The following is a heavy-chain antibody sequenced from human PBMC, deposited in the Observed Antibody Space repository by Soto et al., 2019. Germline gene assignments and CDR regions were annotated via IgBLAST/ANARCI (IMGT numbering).Heavy chain of an antibody. V-gene: IGHV3-53*01. Sequence: EVQLVESGGGLIQPGGSLRLSCAASGFTVSSNYMSWVRQAPGKGLEWVSVIYSGGSTYYADSVKGRFTISRDNSKNTLYLQMNSLRAEDTAVYYCVRASGSYSGYYYGMDVWGQGTTVTVSS. J-gene: IGHJ6*02. CDR2: IYSGGST. CDR1: GFTVSSNY. CDR3: VRASGSYSGYYYGMDV. D-gene: IGHD1-26*01.